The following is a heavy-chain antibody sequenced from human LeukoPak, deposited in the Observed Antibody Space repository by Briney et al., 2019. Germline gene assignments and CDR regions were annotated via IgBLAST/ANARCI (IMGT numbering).Heavy chain of an antibody. CDR2: ISGSGGST. CDR3: AKALRYSSGWYVDY. CDR1: GFTFSSYA. V-gene: IGHV3-23*01. D-gene: IGHD6-19*01. J-gene: IGHJ4*02. Sequence: PGGSLRLSCAASGFTFSSYAMSWVRQAPGKGLEWGSAISGSGGSTYYADSVKGRFTISRDNSKNTLYLQMNSLRAEDTAVYYCAKALRYSSGWYVDYWGQGTLVTVSS.